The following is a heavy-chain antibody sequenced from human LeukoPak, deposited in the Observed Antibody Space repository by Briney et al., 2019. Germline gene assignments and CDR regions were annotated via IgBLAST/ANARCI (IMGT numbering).Heavy chain of an antibody. J-gene: IGHJ4*02. CDR1: GFTFSSYE. CDR2: ISSSGSTI. CDR3: AREGGYYDSSGYYSHGQAPDY. D-gene: IGHD3-22*01. Sequence: GGSLRLSCAASGFTFSSYEMNWVRQAPGKGLEWVSYISSSGSTIYYADSVKGRFTISRDNAKNSLYLQMNSLRAEDTAVYYCAREGGYYDSSGYYSHGQAPDYWGQGTLVTVSS. V-gene: IGHV3-48*03.